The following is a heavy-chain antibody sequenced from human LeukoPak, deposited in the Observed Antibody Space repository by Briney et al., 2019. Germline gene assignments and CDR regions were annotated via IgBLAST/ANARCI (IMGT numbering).Heavy chain of an antibody. CDR3: AKSAVQQLALPFEY. Sequence: GGSLRLSCAASGFTFSNAWMSWVRQAPGKGLEWVGRIKSKTDGGTTDYAAPVKGRFTISRDDSKNTLYLQMNSLKIEDTAVYYCAKSAVQQLALPFEYWGQGTLVTVSS. V-gene: IGHV3-15*01. J-gene: IGHJ4*02. CDR1: GFTFSNAW. D-gene: IGHD6-13*01. CDR2: IKSKTDGGTT.